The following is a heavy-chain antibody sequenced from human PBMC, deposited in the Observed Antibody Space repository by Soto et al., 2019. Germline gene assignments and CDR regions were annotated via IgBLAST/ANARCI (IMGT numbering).Heavy chain of an antibody. D-gene: IGHD1-26*01. CDR3: TRFTSYSGSYYNYYYGMDV. Sequence: GGSLRLSCAASGFTFSGSAMHWVHQASGKGLEWVGRIRSKANSYATAYAASVKGRFTISRDDSKNTAYLQMNSLKTEDTAVYYCTRFTSYSGSYYNYYYGMDVWGQGTTVTVSS. CDR2: IRSKANSYAT. J-gene: IGHJ6*02. CDR1: GFTFSGSA. V-gene: IGHV3-73*01.